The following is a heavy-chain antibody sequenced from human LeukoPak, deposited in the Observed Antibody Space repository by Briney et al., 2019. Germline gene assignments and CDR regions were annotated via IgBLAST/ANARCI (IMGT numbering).Heavy chain of an antibody. CDR1: GYTFTSYG. CDR2: ISAYNGNT. J-gene: IGHJ4*02. CDR3: ARVRGYYDSSGPRDY. V-gene: IGHV1-18*01. Sequence: GASVKVSCKASGYTFTSYGISWVRQAPGQGLEWMGWISAYNGNTNHAQKLQGRVTMTTDTSTSTAYMELRSLRSDDTAVYYCARVRGYYDSSGPRDYWGQGTLVTVSS. D-gene: IGHD3-22*01.